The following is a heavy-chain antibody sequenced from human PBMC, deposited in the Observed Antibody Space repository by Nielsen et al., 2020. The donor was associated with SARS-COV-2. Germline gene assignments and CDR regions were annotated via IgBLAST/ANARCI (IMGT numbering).Heavy chain of an antibody. CDR3: ARDILEHPTRGMDV. V-gene: IGHV1-2*04. J-gene: IGHJ6*02. D-gene: IGHD1/OR15-1a*01. CDR2: INPNSGGT. CDR1: GYTFTGYY. Sequence: ASVKVSCKASGYTFTGYYMHWVRQAPGQRLEWMGWINPNSGGTNYAQKFQGWVTMTRDTSISTAYMELSRLRSDDTAVYYCARDILEHPTRGMDVWGQGTTVTVSS.